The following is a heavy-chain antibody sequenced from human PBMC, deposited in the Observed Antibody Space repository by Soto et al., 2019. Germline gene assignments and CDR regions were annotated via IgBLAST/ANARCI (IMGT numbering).Heavy chain of an antibody. CDR3: ARDVSYYYGMDV. Sequence: QVQLVESGGGVVQPGRSLRLSCAASGFTFSSYGMHWVRQAPGKGLEWVAVIWYDGSNKYYADSVKGRFTISRDNSKNTLYLQMNSLRAEDTAVYYCARDVSYYYGMDVWGQGTMVTVSS. CDR2: IWYDGSNK. CDR1: GFTFSSYG. J-gene: IGHJ6*02. V-gene: IGHV3-33*01.